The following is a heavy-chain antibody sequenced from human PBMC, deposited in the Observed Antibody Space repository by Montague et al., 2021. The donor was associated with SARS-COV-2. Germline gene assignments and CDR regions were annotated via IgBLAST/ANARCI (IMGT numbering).Heavy chain of an antibody. V-gene: IGHV4-38-2*02. CDR1: GYSISSGHY. J-gene: IGHJ5*02. CDR3: ARERRYCSGGSCYSGWFDP. D-gene: IGHD2-15*01. Sequence: SETLSLTCTVSGYSISSGHYWGWIRQPPGKGLEWIGSIYHSGSTYYNPSLKSRVTISVDTSKNQFSLELSSVTAADTAVYYCARERRYCSGGSCYSGWFDPWGQGTLVTVSS. CDR2: IYHSGST.